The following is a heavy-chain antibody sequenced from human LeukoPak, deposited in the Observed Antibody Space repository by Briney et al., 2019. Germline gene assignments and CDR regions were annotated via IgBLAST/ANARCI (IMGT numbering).Heavy chain of an antibody. CDR1: GFTVSSNY. CDR3: ARDRNTDFWSGYYTNYFDY. Sequence: SGGSLRLSCAASGFTVSSNYMSWVRQAPGKGLEWVSVIYSGGSTYYADSVKGRFTISRDNSKNTLYLQMNSLRAEDTAVYYCARDRNTDFWSGYYTNYFDYWGQGTLVTVSS. J-gene: IGHJ4*02. V-gene: IGHV3-53*01. D-gene: IGHD3-3*01. CDR2: IYSGGST.